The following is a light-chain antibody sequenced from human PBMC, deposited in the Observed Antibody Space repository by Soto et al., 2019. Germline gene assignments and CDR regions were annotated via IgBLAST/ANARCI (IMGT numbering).Light chain of an antibody. Sequence: QSVLTQPASVSGSPGQSITISCTGTSSDVGGYDYVSWYQQHPGKASKLMIYDVSNRPSGVSNRFSGSKSGNTASLTISGLQAEDEADYYCSSYTSSSAQGVFGGGTKLTVL. CDR2: DVS. J-gene: IGLJ2*01. CDR1: SSDVGGYDY. CDR3: SSYTSSSAQGV. V-gene: IGLV2-14*01.